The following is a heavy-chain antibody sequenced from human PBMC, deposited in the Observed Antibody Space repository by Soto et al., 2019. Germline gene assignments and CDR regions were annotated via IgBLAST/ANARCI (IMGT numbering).Heavy chain of an antibody. CDR2: IYSGGST. D-gene: IGHD5-18*01. V-gene: IGHV3-53*01. CDR3: ARHRGYSYGYWLDA. Sequence: GSLRLSCAASGFTVSSNYMSWVRQAPGKGLEWVSVIYSGGSTYYADSVKGRFTISRDNSKNTLYLQMNSLRAEDTDVYYGARHRGYSYGYWLDAWGQGSLVTVSS. J-gene: IGHJ5*02. CDR1: GFTVSSNY.